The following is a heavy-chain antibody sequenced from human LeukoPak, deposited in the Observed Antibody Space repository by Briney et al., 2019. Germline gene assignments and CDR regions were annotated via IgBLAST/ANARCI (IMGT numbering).Heavy chain of an antibody. J-gene: IGHJ4*02. CDR1: GGTFSSYA. V-gene: IGHV1-46*01. Sequence: GASVKVSCKASGGTFSSYAISWVRQAPGQGLEWMGIINPSGGSTSYAQKFQGRVTMTRDMSTSTVYMELSSLRSEDTAVYYCAREGADTAIGYWGQGTLVTVSS. CDR2: INPSGGST. CDR3: AREGADTAIGY. D-gene: IGHD5-18*01.